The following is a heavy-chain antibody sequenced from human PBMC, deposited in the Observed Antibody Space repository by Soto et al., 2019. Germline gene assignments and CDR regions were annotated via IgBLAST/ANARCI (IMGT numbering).Heavy chain of an antibody. J-gene: IGHJ6*03. CDR1: GGSISSSNYY. V-gene: IGHV4-39*01. Sequence: SETLSLTCTVSGGSISSSNYYWGWIRQPPGKGLEWIGTIYYSGTTYYNPSLKSRVTISVDTSKNQFSLKLSSVTAADTAVYYCARHHTEYSYYYYMDVWGKGTTVTVSS. CDR2: IYYSGTT. D-gene: IGHD4-17*01. CDR3: ARHHTEYSYYYYMDV.